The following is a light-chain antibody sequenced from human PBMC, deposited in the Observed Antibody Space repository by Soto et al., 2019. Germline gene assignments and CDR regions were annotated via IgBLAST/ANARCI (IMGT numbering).Light chain of an antibody. J-gene: IGKJ1*01. CDR2: AAS. V-gene: IGKV1-6*02. CDR3: LQDYNYPWT. CDR1: QDIRND. Sequence: AIQMTQSPSSLSTSVGDRVTITCRASQDIRNDLGWYQQKPGKAPELLIYAASNLQSGVPSRFSGSGSGTDFTLTISSLQPEDFAAYYCLQDYNYPWTFGQGTKVEIK.